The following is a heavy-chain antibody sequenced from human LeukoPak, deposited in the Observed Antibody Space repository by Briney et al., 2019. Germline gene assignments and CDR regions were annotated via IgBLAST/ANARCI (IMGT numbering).Heavy chain of an antibody. CDR3: ARIWNYADRYDAFDI. CDR2: INPNSGGT. Sequence: ASVKVSCKASGYTFTGYYMHWVRQAPGQGLEWMGWINPNSGGTNYAQKFQGRVTMTRDTSISTAYMELSRLRSDDTAVYYCARIWNYADRYDAFDIWGQGTMVTVSS. CDR1: GYTFTGYY. D-gene: IGHD1-7*01. V-gene: IGHV1-2*02. J-gene: IGHJ3*02.